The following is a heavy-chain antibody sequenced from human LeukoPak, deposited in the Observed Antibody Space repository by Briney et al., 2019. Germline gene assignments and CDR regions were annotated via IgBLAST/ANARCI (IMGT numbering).Heavy chain of an antibody. CDR2: TYYRSKWYN. V-gene: IGHV6-1*01. CDR3: ARSLRLGYCSSTSCYGAFDI. D-gene: IGHD2-2*01. CDR1: GDSVSSNSAA. J-gene: IGHJ3*02. Sequence: SQTLSLTCAISGDSVSSNSAAWNWIRQSPSRSLEWLGRTYYRSKWYNDYAVSVKSRITINPDTSKNQFSLQLNSVTPEDTAVYYCARSLRLGYCSSTSCYGAFDIWGQGTMVTVSS.